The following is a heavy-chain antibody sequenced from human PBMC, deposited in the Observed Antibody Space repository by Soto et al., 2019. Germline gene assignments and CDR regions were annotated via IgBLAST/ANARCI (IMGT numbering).Heavy chain of an antibody. J-gene: IGHJ4*02. CDR3: ASVYRDYGDYGDY. Sequence: SETLSLTCTVSGGSISSGGYYWSWIRQHPGKGLEWIGYIYYSGSTYYNPSLKSRVTISVDTSKNQFSLKLSSVTAADTAVYYCASVYRDYGDYGDYWGQGTLVTVSS. CDR2: IYYSGST. D-gene: IGHD4-17*01. CDR1: GGSISSGGYY. V-gene: IGHV4-31*03.